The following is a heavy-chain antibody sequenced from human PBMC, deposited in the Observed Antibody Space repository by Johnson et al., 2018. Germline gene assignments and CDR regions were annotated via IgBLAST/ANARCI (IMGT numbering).Heavy chain of an antibody. CDR2: ITRSSSYI. CDR3: AGDTVSDAFDV. Sequence: VQLVQSGGDLVKPGGSLRLSCIASGFNFNYYSMNWVRQAPGKGLEWVSSITRSSSYIYYADSVKGRFTISIDNAKNSLYLQMNSLRAEDAAVYFCAGDTVSDAFDVWGQGTTVTVSS. D-gene: IGHD4-11*01. J-gene: IGHJ3*01. V-gene: IGHV3-21*01. CDR1: GFNFNYYS.